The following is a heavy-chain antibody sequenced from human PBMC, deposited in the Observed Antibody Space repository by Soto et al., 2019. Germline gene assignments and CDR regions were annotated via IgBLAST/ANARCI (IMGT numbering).Heavy chain of an antibody. CDR2: INPNSGGT. D-gene: IGHD2-15*01. V-gene: IGHV1-2*02. CDR3: ARDPDIVVVVAAGWFDP. CDR1: GYTFTGYY. J-gene: IGHJ5*02. Sequence: GASVKVSCKASGYTFTGYYMHWVRQAPGQGLEWMGWINPNSGGTKYAQKFQGRVTMTRDTSISTAYMELSRLRSDDTAVYYCARDPDIVVVVAAGWFDPWGQGTQVTVSS.